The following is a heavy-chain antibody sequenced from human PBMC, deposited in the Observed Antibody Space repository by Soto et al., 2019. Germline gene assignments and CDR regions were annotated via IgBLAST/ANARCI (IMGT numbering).Heavy chain of an antibody. V-gene: IGHV4-59*01. CDR3: AGDDYGGEFDY. D-gene: IGHD2-21*01. CDR1: GGSISSYY. Sequence: SETLSLTCTVSGGSISSYYWSWIRQPPGKGLEWIGYIYYSGSTNYNPSLKSRVTISVDTSKNQFSLKLSPVTAADTAVYYCAGDDYGGEFDYWGQGTLVTVSS. J-gene: IGHJ4*02. CDR2: IYYSGST.